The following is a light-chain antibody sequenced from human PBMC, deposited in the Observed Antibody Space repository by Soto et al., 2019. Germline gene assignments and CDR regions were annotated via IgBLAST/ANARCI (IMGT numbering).Light chain of an antibody. Sequence: ETVMTQSPATLSVSPGERVTLSCRASQSINSNLAWYQRRPGQAPRVLIYDASTRATAVPARFSGSGSGTEFTLTISSLQSEDFAVYYCQQYNNWPPDYTFGQGTKLEIK. CDR2: DAS. CDR1: QSINSN. CDR3: QQYNNWPPDYT. V-gene: IGKV3-15*01. J-gene: IGKJ2*01.